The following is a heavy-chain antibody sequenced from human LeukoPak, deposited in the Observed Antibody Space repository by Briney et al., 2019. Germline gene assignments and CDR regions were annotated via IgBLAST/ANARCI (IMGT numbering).Heavy chain of an antibody. CDR2: TYYRSKWYN. CDR3: ARDQYGSGSRHNWFDP. CDR1: GDSVSSNSAA. Sequence: SQTLSLTCAISGDSVSSNSAAWNWIRQSPSRGLEWLGRTYYRSKWYNDYAVSVKSRITINPDTSKNQFSLQLNSVTPEDTAVYYCARDQYGSGSRHNWFDPWGQGTLVTVSS. J-gene: IGHJ5*02. D-gene: IGHD3-10*01. V-gene: IGHV6-1*01.